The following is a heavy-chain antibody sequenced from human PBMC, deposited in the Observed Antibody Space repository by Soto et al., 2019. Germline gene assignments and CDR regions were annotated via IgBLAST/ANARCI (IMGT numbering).Heavy chain of an antibody. CDR2: IKSKIDGGAT. J-gene: IGHJ4*02. CDR1: GFTFSKAW. CDR3: TTERRYYYDSGGY. Sequence: GGSLRLSCAASGFTFSKAWMSWVRQAPGKGLEWVGHIKSKIDGGATDYAAPVKGRFSISRDDSKNTLYLQMNNLETEDTALYYCTTERRYYYDSGGYWGQGTLATV. V-gene: IGHV3-15*01. D-gene: IGHD3-22*01.